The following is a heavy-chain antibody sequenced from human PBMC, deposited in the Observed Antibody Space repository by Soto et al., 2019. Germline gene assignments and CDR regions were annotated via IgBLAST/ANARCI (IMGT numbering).Heavy chain of an antibody. Sequence: QVQLVQSGAEVKKPGASVKVSCKASGYTFTSYYMHWVRQAPGQGLEWMGIINPSGGSTSYAQKFQGRVTMTRDTSTSTVYMELSSLRSDDTAVYYCARTGVGLEWELPSEYFQHWGQGTLVTVSS. D-gene: IGHD1-26*01. J-gene: IGHJ1*01. V-gene: IGHV1-46*01. CDR3: ARTGVGLEWELPSEYFQH. CDR1: GYTFTSYY. CDR2: INPSGGST.